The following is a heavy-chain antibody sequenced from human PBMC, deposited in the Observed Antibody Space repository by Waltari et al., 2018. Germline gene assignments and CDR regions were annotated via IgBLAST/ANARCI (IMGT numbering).Heavy chain of an antibody. CDR1: GFSFGTYC. CDR3: ARKGGRGYPYGPFYYDY. Sequence: EVQLVESGGGLVKPGGSVRLSCSASGFSFGTYCLLWARQAPGKGLEWVSRINVDGGYVSYTDSVKGRFTISRDNAKNTVFLQLNSVRGEDTAVYYCARKGGRGYPYGPFYYDYWGQGTLVTVSS. D-gene: IGHD3-10*01. CDR2: INVDGGYV. V-gene: IGHV3-74*01. J-gene: IGHJ4*02.